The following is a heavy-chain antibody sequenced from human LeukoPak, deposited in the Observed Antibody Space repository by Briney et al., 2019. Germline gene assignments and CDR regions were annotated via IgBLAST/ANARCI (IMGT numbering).Heavy chain of an antibody. CDR1: DDSISNYF. V-gene: IGHV4-4*09. D-gene: IGHD3-22*01. J-gene: IGHJ4*02. Sequence: SETLSLTCTVSDDSISNYFWSWIRQSPGQGLEWIGYISTSGRTNYNPSLKSRVTISVDTSKNQFSLKLSSVTAADTAVYYCARHGYYDSSGYYYVGFDYWGQGTLVTISS. CDR2: ISTSGRT. CDR3: ARHGYYDSSGYYYVGFDY.